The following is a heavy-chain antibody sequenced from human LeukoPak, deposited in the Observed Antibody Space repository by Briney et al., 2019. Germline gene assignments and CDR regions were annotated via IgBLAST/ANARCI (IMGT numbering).Heavy chain of an antibody. CDR1: GFTVSSNY. J-gene: IGHJ4*02. Sequence: GGSLRLSCAASGFTVSSNYMSWVRQAPGKGLEWVSVIYSGGSTYYADSVKGRFTISRDNSKNTLYLQMNSLRAEDTAVYYCARVGGNYDILTGYSPSLPFDYWGQGTLVTVSS. D-gene: IGHD3-9*01. V-gene: IGHV3-53*01. CDR3: ARVGGNYDILTGYSPSLPFDY. CDR2: IYSGGST.